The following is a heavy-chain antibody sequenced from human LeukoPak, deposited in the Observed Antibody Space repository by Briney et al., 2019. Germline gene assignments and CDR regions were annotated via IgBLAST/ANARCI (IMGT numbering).Heavy chain of an antibody. V-gene: IGHV1-8*03. CDR2: MNPNSGYT. CDR3: ARSRAGDRRITIFGVVPHLTSNWFDP. J-gene: IGHJ5*02. CDR1: GYTFTSYD. Sequence: ASVKVSCKASGYTFTSYDINWVRQATGQGLEWMGWMNPNSGYTGYAQKFQGRVTITRNTSISTAYMELSSLRSEDTAVYYCARSRAGDRRITIFGVVPHLTSNWFDPWGQGTLVTVSS. D-gene: IGHD3-3*01.